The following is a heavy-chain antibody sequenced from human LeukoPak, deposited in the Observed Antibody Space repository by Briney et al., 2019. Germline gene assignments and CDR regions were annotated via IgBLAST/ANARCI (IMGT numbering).Heavy chain of an antibody. CDR3: ARSQLNIAAAPGAQNKNWFDP. J-gene: IGHJ5*02. CDR1: GGTFSSYA. Sequence: SVKVSCKASGGTFSSYAISWVRQAPGQGLEWMGGIIPIFGTASYAQKFQGRVTITTDESTSTAYMELSSLRSEDTAVYYCARSQLNIAAAPGAQNKNWFDPWGQGTLVTVSS. V-gene: IGHV1-69*05. CDR2: IIPIFGTA. D-gene: IGHD6-13*01.